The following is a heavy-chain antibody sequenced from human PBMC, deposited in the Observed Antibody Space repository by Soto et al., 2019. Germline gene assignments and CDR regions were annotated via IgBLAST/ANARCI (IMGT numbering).Heavy chain of an antibody. J-gene: IGHJ5*02. D-gene: IGHD3-10*01. CDR3: ATSYYYGSGSYFGWFDP. V-gene: IGHV1-18*01. CDR2: ISAHNGNT. CDR1: GYTFTSYG. Sequence: QVQLVQSGAEVKKPGASVKVSCKASGYTFTSYGISWVRQAPGQGLEWMGWISAHNGNTNYAQKLQGRVTMTTDTSTSTAYMELRSLRSDDTAVYYCATSYYYGSGSYFGWFDPWGQGTLVTVSS.